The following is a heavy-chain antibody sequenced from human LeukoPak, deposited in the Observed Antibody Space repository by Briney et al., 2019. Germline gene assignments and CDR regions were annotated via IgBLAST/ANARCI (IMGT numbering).Heavy chain of an antibody. CDR3: ARDGGSWYPALGY. J-gene: IGHJ4*02. Sequence: SLRLSCAASGFTFSSYSMNWVRQAPGKGLEWVSSISSSSSYIYYADSVKGRFTISRVNAKNSLYLQMNSLRAEDTAVYYCARDGGSWYPALGYWGQGTLVSVSS. D-gene: IGHD6-13*01. CDR1: GFTFSSYS. V-gene: IGHV3-21*01. CDR2: ISSSSSYI.